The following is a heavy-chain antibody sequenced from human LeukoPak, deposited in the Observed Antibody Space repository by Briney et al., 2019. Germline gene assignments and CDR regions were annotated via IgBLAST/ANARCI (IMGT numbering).Heavy chain of an antibody. V-gene: IGHV4-39*01. J-gene: IGHJ4*02. CDR3: ARHQMEYSSSPLDY. D-gene: IGHD6-6*01. CDR1: GGSISSSGYY. CDR2: IYYSGST. Sequence: PSETLSLTCTVSGGSISSSGYYWGWIRQPPGKGLEWIGSIYYSGSTYYNPSLKSRVTISVDTSKNQFSLKLSSVTAADTAVYYCARHQMEYSSSPLDYWGQGTLVTVSS.